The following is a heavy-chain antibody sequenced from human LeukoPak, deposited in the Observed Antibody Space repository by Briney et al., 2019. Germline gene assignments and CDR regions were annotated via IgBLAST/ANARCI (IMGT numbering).Heavy chain of an antibody. V-gene: IGHV4-59*01. CDR1: GGSISSYY. D-gene: IGHD1-26*01. CDR3: ASGSYYFDY. J-gene: IGHJ4*02. CDR2: IYYSGSA. Sequence: SETLSLTCTVSGGSISSYYWSWIRQPPGKGLEWIGYIYYSGSANYNPSLKSRVTISVDTSKNQFSLKLSSVTAADTAVYYCASGSYYFDYWGQGTLVTVSS.